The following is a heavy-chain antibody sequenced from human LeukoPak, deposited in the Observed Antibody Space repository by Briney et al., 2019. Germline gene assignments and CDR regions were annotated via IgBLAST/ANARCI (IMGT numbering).Heavy chain of an antibody. CDR3: AKDRRGVDTAMVL. Sequence: PGGSLRLSCAASGFTFSTYAVNWVRQAPGKGLEWVSTISGSGDSTYYADSVKGRFTISRDNSKNTLYLQMNSLRAEDTAVYYCAKDRRGVDTAMVLRGQGTLVTVSS. V-gene: IGHV3-23*01. CDR1: GFTFSTYA. D-gene: IGHD5-18*01. J-gene: IGHJ4*02. CDR2: ISGSGDST.